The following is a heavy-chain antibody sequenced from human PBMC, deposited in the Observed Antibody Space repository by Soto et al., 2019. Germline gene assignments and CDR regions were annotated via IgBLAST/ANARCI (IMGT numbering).Heavy chain of an antibody. J-gene: IGHJ4*02. Sequence: PGESLKISCKGSGYSFTSYWISWVRQMPGKGLELMVMIDPSDSYTNYSPSFQGHVTISAYKSISTAYLQWSSLKASDTAMYYCARRISGGYDPDXWGQVTLVTVSX. CDR1: GYSFTSYW. D-gene: IGHD5-12*01. V-gene: IGHV5-10-1*01. CDR2: IDPSDSYT. CDR3: ARRISGGYDPDX.